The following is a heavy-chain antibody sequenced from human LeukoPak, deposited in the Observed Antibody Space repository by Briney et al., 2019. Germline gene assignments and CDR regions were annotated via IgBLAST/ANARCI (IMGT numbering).Heavy chain of an antibody. J-gene: IGHJ6*02. CDR1: GFTVSSNY. V-gene: IGHV3-66*01. CDR2: IYSGGST. D-gene: IGHD5-18*01. CDR3: ARDRGTAMVTGLDYGMDV. Sequence: GGSLRLSCAASGFTVSSNYMSWVRQAPGKGLEWVSVIYSGGSTYYADTVKGRFTISRDNSKNTLYLQMNSLRAEDTAVYYCARDRGTAMVTGLDYGMDVWGQGTTVTVSS.